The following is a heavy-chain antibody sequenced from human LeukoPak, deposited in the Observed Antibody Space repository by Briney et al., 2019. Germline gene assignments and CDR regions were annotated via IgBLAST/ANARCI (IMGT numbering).Heavy chain of an antibody. V-gene: IGHV2-5*02. D-gene: IGHD6-6*01. CDR3: AYRRYSTSSFGSFDV. CDR1: GFAVSTSRVG. Sequence: ELGTRPVSPTQTLTLTGTFSGFAVSTSRVGVGWIRQPPGKALEWLALLYWDDSKPYNPSLRDRLTITQDTSKNQVVLTMTNMDPADTATYFCAYRRYSTSSFGSFDVWGQGTVVTVSS. J-gene: IGHJ3*01. CDR2: LYWDDSK.